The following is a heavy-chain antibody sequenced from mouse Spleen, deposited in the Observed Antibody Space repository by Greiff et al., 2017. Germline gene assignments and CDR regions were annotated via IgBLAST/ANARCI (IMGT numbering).Heavy chain of an antibody. D-gene: IGHD1-1*01. CDR3: AVVYYYGTSYYYAMDY. J-gene: IGHJ4*01. V-gene: IGHV1-69*01. CDR1: GYTFTSYW. Sequence: QVQLKQPGAELVMPGASVKLSCKASGYTFTSYWMHWVKQRPGQGLEWIGEIDPSDSYTNYNQKFKGKATLTVDKSSSTAYMQLSSLTSEDSAVYYCAVVYYYGTSYYYAMDYWGQGTSVTVSS. CDR2: IDPSDSYT.